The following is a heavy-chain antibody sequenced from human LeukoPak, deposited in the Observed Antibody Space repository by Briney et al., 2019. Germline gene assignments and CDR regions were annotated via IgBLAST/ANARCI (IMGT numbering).Heavy chain of an antibody. CDR3: ARRSASRSFFDY. J-gene: IGHJ4*02. Sequence: GESLRLSCAASGFTFSTYGLTWVRQAPGKGLEWVSLINSADNTYYADSVKGRFNISRDNSMNTLYLQMNSLSADDTAVYYCARRSASRSFFDYWGQGSLVTVSS. V-gene: IGHV3-23*01. CDR2: INSADNT. CDR1: GFTFSTYG. D-gene: IGHD3-10*01.